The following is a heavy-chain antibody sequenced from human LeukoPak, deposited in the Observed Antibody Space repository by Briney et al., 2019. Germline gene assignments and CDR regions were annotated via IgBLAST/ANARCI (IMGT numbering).Heavy chain of an antibody. J-gene: IGHJ4*02. D-gene: IGHD3-10*01. Sequence: GGSLRLSCAASGFTFSNYWMTWVRQAPGKGLEWVANIDQDGSEMYSVDSVKGRFSIHRDNAKKALSLQMNSLRAEDTAVYYCARAYYYGSGDYYSWAYFDFWGLGTLVTVSS. CDR2: IDQDGSEM. CDR1: GFTFSNYW. V-gene: IGHV3-7*04. CDR3: ARAYYYGSGDYYSWAYFDF.